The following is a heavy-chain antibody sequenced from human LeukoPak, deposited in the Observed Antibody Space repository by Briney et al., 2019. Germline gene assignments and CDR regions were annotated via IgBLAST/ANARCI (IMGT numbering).Heavy chain of an antibody. CDR3: ARATPNYDFWSGYNYYFDY. Sequence: ASVKVSCKASGYIFTGYYIHWVRQAPGQGLKWMGWINPNSGGTNYAQKFQGRVTMTRDTSISTAYMELSRLRSDDTAVYYCARATPNYDFWSGYNYYFDYWGQGTLVTVSS. CDR1: GYIFTGYY. V-gene: IGHV1-2*02. CDR2: INPNSGGT. D-gene: IGHD3-3*01. J-gene: IGHJ4*02.